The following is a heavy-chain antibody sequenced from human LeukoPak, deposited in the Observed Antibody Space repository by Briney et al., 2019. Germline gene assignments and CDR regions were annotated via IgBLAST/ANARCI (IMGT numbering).Heavy chain of an antibody. Sequence: SETLSLTCTVSGGSISTYYWSWIRQPPGKGLEWIGYIYYSGSTDYNPSLKSRVTISVDTSKNQFSLKLSSVTAADTAVYYCARGRYGTISRGWFDPWGQGTLVTVSS. CDR3: ARGRYGTISRGWFDP. V-gene: IGHV4-59*01. J-gene: IGHJ5*02. CDR1: GGSISTYY. D-gene: IGHD1-14*01. CDR2: IYYSGST.